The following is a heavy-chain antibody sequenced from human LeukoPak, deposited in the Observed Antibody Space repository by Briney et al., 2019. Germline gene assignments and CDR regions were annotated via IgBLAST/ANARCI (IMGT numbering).Heavy chain of an antibody. CDR3: ARHSSGENWFDP. Sequence: SETLCLTCTVSGGSISSYYWSWIRQPPGKGLEWIGYIYYSGSTSYNPSLKSRVTISVDTSKNQFSLRLSSVTAADTAVYYCARHSSGENWFDPWGQGTLVTVSS. CDR2: IYYSGST. CDR1: GGSISSYY. V-gene: IGHV4-59*08. D-gene: IGHD6-19*01. J-gene: IGHJ5*02.